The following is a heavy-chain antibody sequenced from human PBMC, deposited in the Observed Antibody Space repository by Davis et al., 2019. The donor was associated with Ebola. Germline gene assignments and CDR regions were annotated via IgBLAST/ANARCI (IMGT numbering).Heavy chain of an antibody. D-gene: IGHD3-10*01. Sequence: AASVTVSCKASGYSFKHYAISWVRQAPGQGLEWMGWISAYNGNTNYAQKVQGRVTMTRDTSTSTGYMELSSLRSEDTAVYYCATRGVGGGYFDYWGQGTLVTVSS. CDR1: GYSFKHYA. J-gene: IGHJ4*02. CDR3: ATRGVGGGYFDY. CDR2: ISAYNGNT. V-gene: IGHV1-18*01.